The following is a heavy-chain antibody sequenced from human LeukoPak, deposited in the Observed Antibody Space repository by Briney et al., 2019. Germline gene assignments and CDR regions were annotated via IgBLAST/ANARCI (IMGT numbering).Heavy chain of an antibody. D-gene: IGHD1-26*01. CDR1: GYTFTGYY. J-gene: IGHJ4*02. CDR2: INPNSGGT. Sequence: ASVKVSCKASGYTFTGYYMHWARQAPGQGLEWMGWINPNSGGTNYAQKFQGRVTMTRDTSISTAYMELSRLRSDDTAVYYCARDRASYSGSYYQLGYWGQGTLVTVSS. CDR3: ARDRASYSGSYYQLGY. V-gene: IGHV1-2*02.